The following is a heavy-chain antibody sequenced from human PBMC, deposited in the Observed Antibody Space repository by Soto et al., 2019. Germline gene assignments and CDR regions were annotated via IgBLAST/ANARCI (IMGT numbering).Heavy chain of an antibody. D-gene: IGHD3-22*01. CDR2: ISGSGGST. CDR1: GFTFSSYA. J-gene: IGHJ1*01. V-gene: IGHV3-23*01. CDR3: AKDHGIVVVKGYFQH. Sequence: GGSLRLSSAASGFTFSSYAMSWVRQAPGKGLEWVSAISGSGGSTYYADSVKGRFTISRDNSKNTLYLQMNSLRAEDTAVYYCAKDHGIVVVKGYFQHWGQGTLVTVSS.